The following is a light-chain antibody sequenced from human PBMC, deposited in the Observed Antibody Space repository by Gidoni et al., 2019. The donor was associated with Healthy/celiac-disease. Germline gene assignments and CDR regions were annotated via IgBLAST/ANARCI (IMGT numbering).Light chain of an antibody. V-gene: IGKV2-28*01. CDR2: LGS. CDR3: MQALQTPLT. CDR1: QSLLHSNGYYY. Sequence: DIVMTQSPLSLPVTPGEPASISCRSSQSLLHSNGYYYLDWYLQKPGQSPQLLIYLGSNRASGVPDRFSGSGSGTDFTLKISREEAEDVGVYYCMQALQTPLTFGGGTKVEIK. J-gene: IGKJ4*01.